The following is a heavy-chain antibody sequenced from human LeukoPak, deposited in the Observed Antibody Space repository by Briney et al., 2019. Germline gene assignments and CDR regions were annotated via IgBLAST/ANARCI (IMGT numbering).Heavy chain of an antibody. V-gene: IGHV4-30-4*01. CDR3: ARERSPAATQSYFDY. D-gene: IGHD2-15*01. J-gene: IGHJ4*02. Sequence: SQTLSLTCTVSGGSISSGDCYWSWIRQPPGKGLEWIGYIYYSGSTYYNPSLKSRVTISVDTSKNQFSLKLSSVTAADTAVYYCARERSPAATQSYFDYWGQGTQVTVSS. CDR1: GGSISSGDCY. CDR2: IYYSGST.